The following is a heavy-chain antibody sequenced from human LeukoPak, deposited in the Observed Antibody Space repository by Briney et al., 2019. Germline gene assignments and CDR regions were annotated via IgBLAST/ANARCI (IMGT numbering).Heavy chain of an antibody. D-gene: IGHD5-18*01. CDR3: ARGTVDTAMAIDY. Sequence: ASVKVSCKASGYTFTSYDINWVRQAPGQGLEWMGWMNPNSGNTGYAQKFQGRVTMTRNTSISTAYMELSSLRSGDTAVYYCARGTVDTAMAIDYWGQGTLVTVSS. CDR2: MNPNSGNT. CDR1: GYTFTSYD. J-gene: IGHJ4*02. V-gene: IGHV1-8*01.